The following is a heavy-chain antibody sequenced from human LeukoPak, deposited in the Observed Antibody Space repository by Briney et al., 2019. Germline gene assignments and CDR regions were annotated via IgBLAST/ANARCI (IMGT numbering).Heavy chain of an antibody. CDR2: IYHSGST. V-gene: IGHV4-38-2*02. J-gene: IGHJ5*02. CDR3: ARDTVSSSRWFDP. D-gene: IGHD6-6*01. Sequence: SETLSLTCTVSGYSISSGYYWGWIRQPPGEGLEWIGSIYHSGSTYYNPSLKSRVTISVDTSKNQFSLKLSSVTAADTAVYYCARDTVSSSRWFDPWGQGTLVTVSS. CDR1: GYSISSGYY.